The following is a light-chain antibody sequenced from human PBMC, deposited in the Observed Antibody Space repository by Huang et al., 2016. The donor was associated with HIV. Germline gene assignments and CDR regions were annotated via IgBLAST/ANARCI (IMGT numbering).Light chain of an antibody. CDR2: DTA. CDR1: QSVSSS. CDR3: QQRSNWPLFT. V-gene: IGKV3-11*01. Sequence: EIVLTQSPATLSLSPGERATLSCKASQSVSSSLAWYQQKPGQAPRLLIYDTANRATGIPARFSGSESGTDFPLTISSLEPEDFAVYYCQQRSNWPLFTFGPGTKVDIK. J-gene: IGKJ3*01.